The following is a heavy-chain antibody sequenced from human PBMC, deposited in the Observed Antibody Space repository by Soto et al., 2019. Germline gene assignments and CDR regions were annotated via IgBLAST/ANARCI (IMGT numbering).Heavy chain of an antibody. V-gene: IGHV3-15*07. CDR3: AMLGGWSGGSSGMDV. J-gene: IGHJ6*02. CDR1: GFTFSNAW. Sequence: PGGSLRLSCAASGFTFSNAWMNWVRQAPGKGLEWVGRIKSKTDGGTTDYAAPVKGRFTISRDDSKNTLYLQMNSLKTEDTAVYYCAMLGGWSGGSSGMDVWGQGTTVTVSS. D-gene: IGHD6-19*01. CDR2: IKSKTDGGTT.